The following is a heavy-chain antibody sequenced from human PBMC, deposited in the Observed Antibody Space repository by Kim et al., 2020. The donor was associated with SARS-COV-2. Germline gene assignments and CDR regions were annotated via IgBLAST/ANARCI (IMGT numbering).Heavy chain of an antibody. D-gene: IGHD3-9*01. CDR3: TTDEPYYDILTGYYILLQLDY. Sequence: GGSLRLSCAASGFTFSNAWMSWVRQAPGKGLEWVGRIKSKTDGGTTDYAAPVKGRFTISRDDSKNTLYLQMNSLKTEDTAVYYCTTDEPYYDILTGYYILLQLDYWGQGTLVTVSS. J-gene: IGHJ4*02. CDR1: GFTFSNAW. V-gene: IGHV3-15*01. CDR2: IKSKTDGGTT.